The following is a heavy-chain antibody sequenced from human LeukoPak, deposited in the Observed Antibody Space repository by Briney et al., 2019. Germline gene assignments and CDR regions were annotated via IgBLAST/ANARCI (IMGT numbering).Heavy chain of an antibody. CDR1: GFTFSSYN. J-gene: IGHJ6*03. Sequence: GGSLRLSCAASGFTFSSYNMNWVRQAPGKGLEWVSSISSSSTYIYYAYSVKGRFTISRDNAKNSLYLQMNSLRAEDTAVYYCARAFGVVVKNYYYYYMDVWGKGTTVTISS. CDR2: ISSSSTYI. CDR3: ARAFGVVVKNYYYYYMDV. V-gene: IGHV3-21*01. D-gene: IGHD3-22*01.